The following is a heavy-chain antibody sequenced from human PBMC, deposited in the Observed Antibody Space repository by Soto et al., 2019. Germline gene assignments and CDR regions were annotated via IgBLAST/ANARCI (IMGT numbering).Heavy chain of an antibody. J-gene: IGHJ4*02. CDR3: ASGDESNHGRDFEY. CDR2: IWFDGRNE. D-gene: IGHD4-17*01. V-gene: IGHV3-33*01. CDR1: GVTFNTYG. Sequence: GRSLRISCVATGVTFNTYGMHWVRQAPGKGLEWVAVIWFDGRNENYAESVKGRFTISRDNSKNTLHLQMNSLRVEDTAVYYCASGDESNHGRDFEYWGQGTPVTVYS.